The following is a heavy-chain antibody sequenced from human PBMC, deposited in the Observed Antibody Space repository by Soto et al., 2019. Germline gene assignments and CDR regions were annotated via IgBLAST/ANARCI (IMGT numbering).Heavy chain of an antibody. CDR2: IGTAGDT. CDR3: ARGAYYDSSGSHFEY. J-gene: IGHJ4*02. CDR1: GFTFSSYD. Sequence: LRLSCAASGFTFSSYDMHWVRQVTAKGLEWVSAIGTAGDTYYPGSVKGRFTIFRENATNSLYLQINSLTAGDTAVYYCARGAYYDSSGSHFEYWGQGILVTVSS. D-gene: IGHD3-22*01. V-gene: IGHV3-13*01.